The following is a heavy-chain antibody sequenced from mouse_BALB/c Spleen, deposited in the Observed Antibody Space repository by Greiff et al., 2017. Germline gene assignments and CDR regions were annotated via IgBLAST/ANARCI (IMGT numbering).Heavy chain of an antibody. CDR2: IDPENGDT. D-gene: IGHD2-14*01. Sequence: EVQLQQSGAELVRSGASVKLSCTASGFNIKDYYMHWVKQRPEQGLAWIGWIDPENGDTEYAPKFQGKATMTADTSSNTAYLQLSSLTSEDTAVYDCNAWYDYAMDYWGQGTSVTVSS. CDR3: NAWYDYAMDY. J-gene: IGHJ4*01. V-gene: IGHV14-4*02. CDR1: GFNIKDYY.